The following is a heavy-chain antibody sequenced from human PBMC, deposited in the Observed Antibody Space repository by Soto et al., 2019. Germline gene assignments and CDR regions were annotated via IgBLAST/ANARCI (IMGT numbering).Heavy chain of an antibody. V-gene: IGHV3-48*01. CDR2: ISSSSSTI. J-gene: IGHJ6*02. CDR1: GFTFSSYS. CDR3: ARESVVVPNYYGMDV. D-gene: IGHD2-2*01. Sequence: GGSLRLSCAASGFTFSSYSMNWVRQAPGKGLEWVSYISSSSSTIYYADSVKGRFTISRDNAKNSLYLQMNSLRAEDTAVYYCARESVVVPNYYGMDVWAQGTTVTVSS.